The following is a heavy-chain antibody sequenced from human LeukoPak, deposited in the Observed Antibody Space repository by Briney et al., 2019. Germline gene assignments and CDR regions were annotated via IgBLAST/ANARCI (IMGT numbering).Heavy chain of an antibody. D-gene: IGHD3-9*01. CDR3: ARSLRSDWIPNAEYFQH. CDR2: ISAYNGNT. CDR1: GYTFTSYG. Sequence: ASVKVSCKASGYTFTSYGISWVRQAPGQGLEWMGWISAYNGNTNYAQKLQGRVTMTTDTSTSTAYMELRSLRSDDTAVYYCARSLRSDWIPNAEYFQHWGQGTLVTVSS. V-gene: IGHV1-18*01. J-gene: IGHJ1*01.